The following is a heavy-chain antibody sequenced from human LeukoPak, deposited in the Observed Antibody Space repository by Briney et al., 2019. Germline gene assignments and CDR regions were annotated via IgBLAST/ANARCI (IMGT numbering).Heavy chain of an antibody. D-gene: IGHD3-16*01. V-gene: IGHV1-8*01. Sequence: GASVKVSCKASGYTFTNYDINWLRQATGQGLELMGWMNPNSDNTSYAQKFQGRVTMTRNTSISTAYMELSSLRSEDTAVYYCARGEGAYAFSRFDPWGQGNLVTVSS. J-gene: IGHJ5*02. CDR1: GYTFTNYD. CDR3: ARGEGAYAFSRFDP. CDR2: MNPNSDNT.